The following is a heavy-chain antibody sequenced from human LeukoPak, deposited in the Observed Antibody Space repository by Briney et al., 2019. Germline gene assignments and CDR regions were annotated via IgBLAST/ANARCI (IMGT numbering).Heavy chain of an antibody. CDR2: ISYDGSNK. CDR1: GFTFSSYA. Sequence: PGGSLRLSCAASGFTFSSYAMHWVRQAPGKGLEWVAVISYDGSNKYYADSVKGRFTISRDNSKNTLYLQMNSLRAEDMAVYYCARLRTKLAIAAATWWGQGTLVTVSS. CDR3: ARLRTKLAIAAATW. V-gene: IGHV3-30*04. J-gene: IGHJ4*02. D-gene: IGHD6-13*01.